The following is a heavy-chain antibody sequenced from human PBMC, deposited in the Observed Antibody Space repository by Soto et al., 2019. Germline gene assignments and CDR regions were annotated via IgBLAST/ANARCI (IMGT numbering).Heavy chain of an antibody. CDR2: IYYSGST. Sequence: SETLSLTCTVSGGSISSYYWSWIRQPPGKGLEWIGYIYYSGSTNYNPSLKSRVTISVETSKNQFSLKLSSVTAADTAVYYCARHKDTSSWYLLPDYWGQGTLVTVSS. V-gene: IGHV4-59*08. CDR3: ARHKDTSSWYLLPDY. J-gene: IGHJ4*02. D-gene: IGHD6-13*01. CDR1: GGSISSYY.